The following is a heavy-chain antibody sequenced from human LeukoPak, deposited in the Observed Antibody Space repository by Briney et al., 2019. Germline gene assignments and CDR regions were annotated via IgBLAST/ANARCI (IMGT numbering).Heavy chain of an antibody. Sequence: GESLKFSCKGSGYRFATYSSGWAGKMHGKGLEWMGLIYPGDSDTRYSPSFQGQVTISADKSISTAYLQWSSLKASDTAMYYCARRGYDILTGYYNWDYWGQGTLVTVSS. CDR3: ARRGYDILTGYYNWDY. CDR1: GYRFATYS. V-gene: IGHV5-51*01. CDR2: IYPGDSDT. D-gene: IGHD3-9*01. J-gene: IGHJ4*02.